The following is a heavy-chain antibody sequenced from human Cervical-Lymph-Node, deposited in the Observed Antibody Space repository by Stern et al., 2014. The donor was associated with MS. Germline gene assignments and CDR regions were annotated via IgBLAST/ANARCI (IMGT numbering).Heavy chain of an antibody. J-gene: IGHJ4*02. CDR1: GGSIGYAVW. V-gene: IGHV4-4*02. CDR2: IYHTGDT. CDR3: ARWRDAYQEYYHDY. Sequence: QVQLQESGPGLVRPSGSLSLTCTVSGGSIGYAVWWSWVRQPPGKGLEWSGDIYHTGDTYYNPSLKSRVTISVDKSNSQFSLKLRSVTAADTAVYFCARWRDAYQEYYHDYWGQGSLVTVSS. D-gene: IGHD5-24*01.